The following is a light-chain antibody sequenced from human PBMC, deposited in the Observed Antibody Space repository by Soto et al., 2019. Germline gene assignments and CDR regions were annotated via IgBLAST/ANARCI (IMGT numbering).Light chain of an antibody. CDR3: QQYAGLPLT. CDR2: AAS. Sequence: EIVLTQSPDTLSLSPGERATLSCRASQSVFSSYLAWYQQKPRQAPRLLIYAASSRATGLPDRFSGSGSGTDFTLTISRLEPEDFAVYYCQQYAGLPLTFGGGTKVEIK. J-gene: IGKJ4*01. V-gene: IGKV3-20*01. CDR1: QSVFSSY.